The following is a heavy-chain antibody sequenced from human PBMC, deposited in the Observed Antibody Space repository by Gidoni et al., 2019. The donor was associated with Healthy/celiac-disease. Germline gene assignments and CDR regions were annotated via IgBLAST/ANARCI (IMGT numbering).Heavy chain of an antibody. CDR2: IIPILGIA. J-gene: IGHJ4*02. V-gene: IGHV1-69*08. Sequence: QVQLVQSGAEVKKPGSSVKVSCKASGGTFSSYTISWVRQAPGQGLEWMGRIIPILGIANYAQKFQGRVTITADKSTSTAYMELSSLRSEDTAVYYCARDSHDYGGNSGPFDYWGQGTLVTVSS. CDR1: GGTFSSYT. D-gene: IGHD4-17*01. CDR3: ARDSHDYGGNSGPFDY.